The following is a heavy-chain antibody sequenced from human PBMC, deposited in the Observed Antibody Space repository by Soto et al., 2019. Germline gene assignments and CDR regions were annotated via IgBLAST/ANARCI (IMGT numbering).Heavy chain of an antibody. J-gene: IGHJ6*02. CDR2: IKQDGSEK. CDR3: ARDIWGWVNNVYYYYGMDV. CDR1: GFTFSNYW. V-gene: IGHV3-7*01. D-gene: IGHD3-16*01. Sequence: GGSLRLSCAASGFTFSNYWMSWVRQAPGKGLEWVANIKQDGSEKYYVDSVKGRFTISRDNAKNSLYLQMNSLRAEDTAVYYCARDIWGWVNNVYYYYGMDVWGQGTTVTVSS.